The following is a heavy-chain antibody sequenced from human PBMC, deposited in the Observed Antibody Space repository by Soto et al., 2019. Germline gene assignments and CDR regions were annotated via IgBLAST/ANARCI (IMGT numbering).Heavy chain of an antibody. J-gene: IGHJ5*02. CDR2: ISDGGGRT. V-gene: IGHV3-23*01. CDR1: GFTFSSYG. D-gene: IGHD6-13*01. Sequence: EVQLLESGGGLVQPGGSLRLSCAASGFTFSSYGMGWVRQAPGKGLEWVSVISDGGGRTFYADSVKGRFTISRDNSKNTLYLQMNGLRADDTAVYYCAKDRGSSLYHWFDPWGQGTLVTVSS. CDR3: AKDRGSSLYHWFDP.